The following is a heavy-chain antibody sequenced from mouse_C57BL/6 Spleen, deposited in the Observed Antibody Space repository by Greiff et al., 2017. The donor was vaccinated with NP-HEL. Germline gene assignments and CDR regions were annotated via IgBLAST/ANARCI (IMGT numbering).Heavy chain of an antibody. CDR3: ARTIYDYDGAY. J-gene: IGHJ3*01. D-gene: IGHD2-4*01. CDR1: GFTFSDYG. Sequence: EVKLVESGGGLVKPGGSLKLSCAASGFTFSDYGMHWVRQAPEKGLEWVAYISSGSSTIYYADTVKGRVTISRDNAKNTLFLQMTSLRSEDTAMYYCARTIYDYDGAYWGQGTLVTVSA. CDR2: ISSGSSTI. V-gene: IGHV5-17*01.